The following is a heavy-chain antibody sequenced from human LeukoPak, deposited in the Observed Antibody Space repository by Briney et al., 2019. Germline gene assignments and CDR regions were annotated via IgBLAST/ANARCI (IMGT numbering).Heavy chain of an antibody. Sequence: ASVKVSCKASGYTFTGYYMHWVRQAPGQGLEWMGWINPNSGGTNYAQKFQGRVTLTRDTSIDTVYLELSSLKSDDAAVYYCARDPGHDTSNYGGLDFWGQGTLVTVSS. J-gene: IGHJ4*02. CDR1: GYTFTGYY. D-gene: IGHD4-11*01. V-gene: IGHV1-2*02. CDR3: ARDPGHDTSNYGGLDF. CDR2: INPNSGGT.